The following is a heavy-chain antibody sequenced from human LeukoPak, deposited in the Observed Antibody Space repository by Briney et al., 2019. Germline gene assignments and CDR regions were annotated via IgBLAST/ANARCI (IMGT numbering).Heavy chain of an antibody. J-gene: IGHJ6*02. CDR1: GFTFSSHS. CDR3: ARDLNYDFWSDYYYYYGMDV. CDR2: ISSSSSTI. V-gene: IGHV3-48*02. Sequence: GGSLRLSCAASGFTFSSHSMNWVRQAPGKGLEWVSYISSSSSTIYYADSVKGRFTISRDNAKNSLYLQMNSLRDEDTAVYYCARDLNYDFWSDYYYYYGMDVWGQGTTVTVSS. D-gene: IGHD3-3*01.